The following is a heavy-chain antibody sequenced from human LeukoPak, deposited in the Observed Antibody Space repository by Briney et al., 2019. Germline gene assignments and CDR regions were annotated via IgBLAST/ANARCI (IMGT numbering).Heavy chain of an antibody. Sequence: ASVEVSCKASGYTFTAYAIHWVRQAPGQRLESMRWINAGNGDTKYSQEFQGRVTISRDTSANTAYMELSSLRSEDTAVYYCAILQRLTDYYKSAFDIWGQGTMVTVSS. J-gene: IGHJ3*02. CDR1: GYTFTAYA. CDR3: AILQRLTDYYKSAFDI. CDR2: INAGNGDT. V-gene: IGHV1-3*01. D-gene: IGHD3-9*01.